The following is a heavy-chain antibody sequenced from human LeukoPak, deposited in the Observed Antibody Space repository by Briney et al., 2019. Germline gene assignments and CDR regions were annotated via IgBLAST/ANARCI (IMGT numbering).Heavy chain of an antibody. Sequence: SPSETLSLTCAVYGGSLSAYYWTWIRQPPGKGLEWIGEINHGGSTNYNPSLKSRVTISVDTSKNQFSLKLSSVTAADTAVYFCARRAYSAAYWKHFDYWGQGTLVTVSS. V-gene: IGHV4-34*01. CDR3: ARRAYSAAYWKHFDY. CDR2: INHGGST. D-gene: IGHD1-1*01. CDR1: GGSLSAYY. J-gene: IGHJ4*02.